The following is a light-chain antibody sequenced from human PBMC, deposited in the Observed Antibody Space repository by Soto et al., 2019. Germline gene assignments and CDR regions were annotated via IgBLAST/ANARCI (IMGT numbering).Light chain of an antibody. Sequence: EIVLTQSPGTLSLSPGERATLSCRASQSVSSSYLAWYQQKPGQAPRLLIYGASSRATGIPDRCSGSGSGTDFTVTISRLEPEDFAVYYWQQYGSSPQTFGPGTKVDIK. V-gene: IGKV3-20*01. CDR1: QSVSSSY. CDR2: GAS. J-gene: IGKJ3*01. CDR3: QQYGSSPQT.